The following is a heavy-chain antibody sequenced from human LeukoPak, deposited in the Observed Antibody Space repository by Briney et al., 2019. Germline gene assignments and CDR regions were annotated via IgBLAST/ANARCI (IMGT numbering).Heavy chain of an antibody. V-gene: IGHV1-8*01. CDR2: MNPNSGNT. CDR3: ARGGGAARNYYYYMDV. D-gene: IGHD6-6*01. CDR1: GYTFTSYD. J-gene: IGHJ6*03. Sequence: ASVKVSCKASGYTFTSYDINWVRQATGQGLEWMGWMNPNSGNTGYAQKFQGRVTMTRNTSISTAYMELSSLRSEDTAVYYCARGGGAARNYYYYMDVWGKGTTVTVS.